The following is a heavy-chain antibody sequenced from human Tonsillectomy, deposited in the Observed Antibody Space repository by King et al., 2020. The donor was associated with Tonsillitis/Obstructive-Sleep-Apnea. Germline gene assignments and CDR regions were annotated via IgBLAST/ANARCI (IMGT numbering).Heavy chain of an antibody. CDR3: ASQVEAVVVVAAPMRLWFDP. Sequence: VQLQQWGAGLLKPSETLSLTCAVYGGSFSGYYWSWIRQPPGKGLEWIGEINHSGSTNYNPSLKSRVTISVDTSKNQFSLKLSSLTAADTAVYYCASQVEAVVVVAAPMRLWFDPWGQGTLVTVSS. J-gene: IGHJ5*02. D-gene: IGHD2-15*01. CDR1: GGSFSGYY. CDR2: INHSGST. V-gene: IGHV4-34*01.